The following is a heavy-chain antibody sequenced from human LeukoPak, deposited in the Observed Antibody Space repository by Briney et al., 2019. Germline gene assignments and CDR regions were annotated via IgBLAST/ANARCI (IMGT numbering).Heavy chain of an antibody. CDR3: ARFPRAGYWAQYWYFDL. J-gene: IGHJ2*01. CDR1: GFTFSSYT. Sequence: WGSLRLSCAASGFTFSSYTMNWVRQVPGKGLEWVSSISSSSTYIHYADSVKGRFIISRDNAKNSLYLQMNSLRAEDTAVYYCARFPRAGYWAQYWYFDLWGRGTLVTVSS. D-gene: IGHD3-9*01. V-gene: IGHV3-21*01. CDR2: ISSSSTYI.